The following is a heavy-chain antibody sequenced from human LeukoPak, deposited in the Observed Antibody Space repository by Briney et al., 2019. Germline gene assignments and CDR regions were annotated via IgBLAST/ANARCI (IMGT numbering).Heavy chain of an antibody. CDR3: ARNRVVPAAITDY. Sequence: SETLSLTCTVSGGSISSYYWSWIRQPPGKGLEWIGYIYYSGSTNYNPSLKSRVTISVDASKNQFSLKLSSVTAADTAVYYCARNRVVPAAITDYWGQGTLVTVSS. CDR2: IYYSGST. D-gene: IGHD2-2*01. J-gene: IGHJ4*02. V-gene: IGHV4-59*12. CDR1: GGSISSYY.